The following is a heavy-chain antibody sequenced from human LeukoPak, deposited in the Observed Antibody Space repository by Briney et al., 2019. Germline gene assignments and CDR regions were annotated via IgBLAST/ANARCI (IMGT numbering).Heavy chain of an antibody. J-gene: IGHJ4*02. D-gene: IGHD3-10*01. V-gene: IGHV4-59*08. CDR1: GGSISSYY. Sequence: SETLSLTCTVSGGSISSYYWSWIRQRPGKGLEWIGYIYYSGSTNYNPSLKSRVTISVDTSKNQFSLKLSSVTAADTAVYYCARGAMVRGVIRAYYFDYWGQGTLVTVSS. CDR3: ARGAMVRGVIRAYYFDY. CDR2: IYYSGST.